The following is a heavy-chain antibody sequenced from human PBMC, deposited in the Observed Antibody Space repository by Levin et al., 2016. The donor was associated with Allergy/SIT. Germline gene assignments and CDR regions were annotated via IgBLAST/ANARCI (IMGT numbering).Heavy chain of an antibody. Sequence: VRQAPGKGLEWVAVISYDGSNKYYADSVKGRFTISRDNSKNTLYLQMNSLRAEDTAVYYCAKALGSWFDPWGQGTLVTVSS. J-gene: IGHJ5*02. CDR3: AKALGSWFDP. CDR2: ISYDGSNK. V-gene: IGHV3-30*18. D-gene: IGHD1-26*01.